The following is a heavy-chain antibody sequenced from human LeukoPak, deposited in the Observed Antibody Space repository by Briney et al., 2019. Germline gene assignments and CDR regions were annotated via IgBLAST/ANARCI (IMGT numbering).Heavy chain of an antibody. Sequence: SETLSLTCTVSGGSISSSSYYWGWIRQPPGKGLEWIGSIYYSGSTYYNPSLKSRVTIPVDTSKNQFSLKLSSVTAADRAVYYCAGVGIAAAEGLDYWGQGTLVTVSS. V-gene: IGHV4-39*01. D-gene: IGHD6-13*01. CDR1: GGSISSSSYY. CDR2: IYYSGST. CDR3: AGVGIAAAEGLDY. J-gene: IGHJ4*02.